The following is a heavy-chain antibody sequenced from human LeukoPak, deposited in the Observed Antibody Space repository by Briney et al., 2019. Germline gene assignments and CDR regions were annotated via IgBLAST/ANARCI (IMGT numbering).Heavy chain of an antibody. CDR1: GFTFRNYE. CDR3: QILRPGSYYDY. D-gene: IGHD1-26*01. CDR2: LNPGSSVI. J-gene: IGHJ4*02. Sequence: PGGSLRLSCAAFGFTFRNYEMNWVRQAPGKGLEWLSYLNPGSSVIYYAASVRGRFTISRDNSKNTLYLQMNSLRAEDTAVYYCQILRPGSYYDYWGQGTLVTVSS. V-gene: IGHV3-48*01.